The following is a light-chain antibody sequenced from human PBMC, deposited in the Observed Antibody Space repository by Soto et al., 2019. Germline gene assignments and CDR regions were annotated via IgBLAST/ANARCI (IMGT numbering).Light chain of an antibody. CDR1: QSVSSNN. J-gene: IGKJ3*01. CDR3: QQYGRSEFT. Sequence: IVLTQSPGTLSLSPGERATLSCRASQSVSSNNLAWYQQRPGQAPRVVIYVASTRATGIPERFSGSGSGTDFTFTVSRLEPEDFAVYYCQQYGRSEFTFGPGTKVDIK. V-gene: IGKV3-20*01. CDR2: VAS.